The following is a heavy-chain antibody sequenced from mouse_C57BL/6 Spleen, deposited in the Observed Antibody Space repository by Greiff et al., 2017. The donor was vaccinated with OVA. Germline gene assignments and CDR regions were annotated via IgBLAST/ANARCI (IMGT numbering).Heavy chain of an antibody. Sequence: VQLKESGAELVRPGASVKLSCTASGFNIKDVYMHWVKQRPEQGLEWIGWIDPENGDTDYASKFQGKATITADTSSNTAYLQLSSLTSEDTAVYYCTTWYAMDYWGQGTSVTVSS. CDR1: GFNIKDVY. J-gene: IGHJ4*01. V-gene: IGHV14-4*01. CDR3: TTWYAMDY. D-gene: IGHD1-1*02. CDR2: IDPENGDT.